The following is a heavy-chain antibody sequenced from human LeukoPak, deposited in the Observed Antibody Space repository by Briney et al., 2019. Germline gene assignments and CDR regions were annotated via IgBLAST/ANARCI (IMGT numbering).Heavy chain of an antibody. CDR2: ISYDGSNK. CDR1: GFTFSSYA. V-gene: IGHV3-30*04. J-gene: IGHJ6*02. D-gene: IGHD3-3*01. CDR3: ARDGPSITIFGVVGMDV. Sequence: GGSLRLSCAASGFTFSSYAMHWVRQAPGKGLEWVAVISYDGSNKYYADSVKGRFTISRDNSKNTLYLQMNSLRAEDTAVYYCARDGPSITIFGVVGMDVWGQGTTVTVSS.